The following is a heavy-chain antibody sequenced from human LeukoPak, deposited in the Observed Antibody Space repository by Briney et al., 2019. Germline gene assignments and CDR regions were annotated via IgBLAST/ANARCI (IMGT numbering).Heavy chain of an antibody. Sequence: GGSLSLSYAASGFTVSTKYMSWVRQAPGKGLEWVSLLYSGGLTQYADSVKGRFTISRDNSKHTLYLQMTSLRAEDTAVYHCARDGYYDSSGYRKHDGFDIWGQGTLVTVSS. D-gene: IGHD3-22*01. CDR2: LYSGGLT. J-gene: IGHJ3*02. CDR1: GFTVSTKY. CDR3: ARDGYYDSSGYRKHDGFDI. V-gene: IGHV3-66*01.